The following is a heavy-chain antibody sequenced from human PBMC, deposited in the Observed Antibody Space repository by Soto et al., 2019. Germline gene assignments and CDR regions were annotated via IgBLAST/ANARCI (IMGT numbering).Heavy chain of an antibody. J-gene: IGHJ4*02. Sequence: GSLRLSCAASGFTFSSYWMSWVRQAPGKGVEWVANMNPDGSWGRYVDSVKGRFTVSRDNAKNSLSLQMNSLRADDTAVYYCFGGADYWGLGTLVTVSS. CDR3: FGGADY. D-gene: IGHD2-21*01. V-gene: IGHV3-7*01. CDR1: GFTFSSYW. CDR2: MNPDGSWG.